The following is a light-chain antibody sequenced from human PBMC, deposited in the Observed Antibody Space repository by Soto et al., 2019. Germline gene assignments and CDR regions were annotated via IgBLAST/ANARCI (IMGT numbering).Light chain of an antibody. CDR3: QSYDSSLNAYV. V-gene: IGLV1-40*01. CDR1: SSNIGAGYD. CDR2: GNS. J-gene: IGLJ1*01. Sequence: QSVLTLPPSVSGAPGQRVTMSCTGSSSNIGAGYDVHWYQQLPGTAPKLLIYGNSNRPSGVPDRFSGSKSGTSASLAITGLQAEDEADYYCQSYDSSLNAYVFGTGTKLTVL.